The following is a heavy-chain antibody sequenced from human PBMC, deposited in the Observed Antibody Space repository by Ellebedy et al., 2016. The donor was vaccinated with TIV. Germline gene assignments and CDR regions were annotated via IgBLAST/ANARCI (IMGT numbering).Heavy chain of an antibody. V-gene: IGHV3-48*02. CDR2: ISSRGSTI. Sequence: PGGSLRLSCAASGFTFSDYSMNWVRQAPGKGLEWISYISSRGSTIYYADPVWGRFTISRDNAKNSLYLQMNSLSDADTAVYYCARAAGGGYSSSSAYHFDYWGQGTLVTASS. J-gene: IGHJ4*02. CDR3: ARAAGGGYSSSSAYHFDY. CDR1: GFTFSDYS. D-gene: IGHD6-6*01.